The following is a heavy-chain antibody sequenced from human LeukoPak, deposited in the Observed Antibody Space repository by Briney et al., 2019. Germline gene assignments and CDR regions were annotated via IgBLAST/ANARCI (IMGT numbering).Heavy chain of an antibody. J-gene: IGHJ4*02. D-gene: IGHD2-2*01. V-gene: IGHV3-30*18. Sequence: PGRSLRLSCAASGFTLSNYAMHWVRQALGKGLEWVTVISTDGKDKKYADSVKGRFAISRDNSKNTLDLQMNSLRAEDTAVYYCAKDQKWGPADYYFDSWGQGTLVTVSS. CDR3: AKDQKWGPADYYFDS. CDR2: ISTDGKDK. CDR1: GFTLSNYA.